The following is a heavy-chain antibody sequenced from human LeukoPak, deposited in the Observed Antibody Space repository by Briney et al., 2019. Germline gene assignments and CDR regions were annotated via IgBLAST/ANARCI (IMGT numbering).Heavy chain of an antibody. J-gene: IGHJ4*02. CDR3: ARGGETTWVDY. CDR2: INAGNGNT. D-gene: IGHD1-14*01. V-gene: IGHV1-3*01. CDR1: GYSFSIYA. Sequence: ASVKVSCKASGYSFSIYATHWVRQVPGQRLEWMGWINAGNGNTKYSQKFQDRVTITRDTSASTAYMELSSLRSEDTAVYYCARGGETTWVDYWGQGTLVTVSS.